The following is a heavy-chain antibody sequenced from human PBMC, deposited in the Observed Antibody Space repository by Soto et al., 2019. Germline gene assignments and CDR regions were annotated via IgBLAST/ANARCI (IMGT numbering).Heavy chain of an antibody. V-gene: IGHV3-23*01. CDR2: ISGSGGST. D-gene: IGHD3-3*01. Sequence: SLRLSCAASGFTFSSYAMSWVRQAPGKGLEWVSAISGSGGSTYYADSVKGRFTISRDNSKNTLYLQMNSLRAEDTAVYYCARDATIFGVVNFYDDYWGQGTLVTVSS. CDR1: GFTFSSYA. J-gene: IGHJ4*02. CDR3: ARDATIFGVVNFYDDY.